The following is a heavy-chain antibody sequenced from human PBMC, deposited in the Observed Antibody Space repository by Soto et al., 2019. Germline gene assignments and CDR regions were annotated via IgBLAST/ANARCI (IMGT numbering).Heavy chain of an antibody. CDR3: GKGSAATNYFYYATGV. CDR2: ISGSGGST. CDR1: GFTFGIHA. Sequence: EVQLLESGGGLVQPGGSLRLSCAASGFTFGIHAMSWVRQAPGKGLEWVSFISGSGGSTYYADSVKGRFTISRDNSKKTLYLQMNSLRGEDTAVYYCGKGSAATNYFYYATGVWGQGTTVTVSS. J-gene: IGHJ6*02. V-gene: IGHV3-23*01. D-gene: IGHD2-15*01.